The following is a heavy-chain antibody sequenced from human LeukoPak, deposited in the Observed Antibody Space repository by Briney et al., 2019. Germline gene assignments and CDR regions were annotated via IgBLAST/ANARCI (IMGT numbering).Heavy chain of an antibody. CDR1: GYSFTSYC. V-gene: IGHV5-51*01. CDR3: ARHGTLTTVNADFDY. Sequence: GESLKISCKGSGYSFTSYCIGWVRQMPGKGLEWMVIIYPGDSDTRYSPSFQGQVTISADKSISTAYLQWSSLKASDTAMYYCARHGTLTTVNADFDYWGQGTLVTVSS. D-gene: IGHD4-11*01. CDR2: IYPGDSDT. J-gene: IGHJ4*02.